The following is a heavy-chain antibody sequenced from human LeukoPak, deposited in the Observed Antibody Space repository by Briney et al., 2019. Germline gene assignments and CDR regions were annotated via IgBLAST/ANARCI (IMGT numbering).Heavy chain of an antibody. Sequence: SETLSLTCTISGDSISSSNYYWGWIRQPPGKGLEWIGNIYYSGRTYYNPSLKSRVTISVDTSKNDFSLKLSSVTAADTAVYYCARAVDYYGSGSYYKRWFDPWGQGTLVTVSS. CDR3: ARAVDYYGSGSYYKRWFDP. J-gene: IGHJ5*02. D-gene: IGHD3-10*01. CDR1: GDSISSSNYY. V-gene: IGHV4-39*02. CDR2: IYYSGRT.